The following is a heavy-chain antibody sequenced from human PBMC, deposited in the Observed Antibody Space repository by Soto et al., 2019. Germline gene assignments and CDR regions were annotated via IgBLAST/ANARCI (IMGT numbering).Heavy chain of an antibody. CDR2: INSDGTTI. CDR1: GFTFSTSW. V-gene: IGHV3-74*01. Sequence: EVQLVESGGDLIQPGGSLRISCAASGFTFSTSWMHWVRQTPGEGLAWVSRINSDGTTINYADSVKGRFTISRDNAKNTLYLQMNRLRADDTAVYYCTRAGSYRFDYWGQGPLVTVSS. D-gene: IGHD1-26*01. J-gene: IGHJ4*02. CDR3: TRAGSYRFDY.